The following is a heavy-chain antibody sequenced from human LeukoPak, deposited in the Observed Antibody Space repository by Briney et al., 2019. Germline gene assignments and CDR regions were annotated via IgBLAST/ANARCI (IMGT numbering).Heavy chain of an antibody. Sequence: PGGSLRLSCTASGSSFSDYSMSWIRQAPGKGLEWISYISSIGDTVYADSVKGRFSISRDNAKNSLFLQMNSLRAEDTAVYYCARGELGYCSGGSCKHDYWGQGTLVTVSS. D-gene: IGHD2-15*01. J-gene: IGHJ4*02. CDR2: ISSIGDT. CDR3: ARGELGYCSGGSCKHDY. CDR1: GSSFSDYS. V-gene: IGHV3-11*06.